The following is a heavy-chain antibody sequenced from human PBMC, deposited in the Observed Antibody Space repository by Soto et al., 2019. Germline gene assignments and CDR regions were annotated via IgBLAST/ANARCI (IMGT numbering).Heavy chain of an antibody. CDR1: GGSIRSNNW. CDR3: ARKPTYSSSWYPPGNYYYYGMDV. D-gene: IGHD6-13*01. V-gene: IGHV4-4*02. Sequence: SETLSLTCDISGGSIRSNNWWSWIRQPPGKGLEWIGEINHSGSTNYNPSLKSRVTISVDTSKNQFSLKLSSVTAADTAVYYCARKPTYSSSWYPPGNYYYYGMDVWGQGTTVTVSS. CDR2: INHSGST. J-gene: IGHJ6*02.